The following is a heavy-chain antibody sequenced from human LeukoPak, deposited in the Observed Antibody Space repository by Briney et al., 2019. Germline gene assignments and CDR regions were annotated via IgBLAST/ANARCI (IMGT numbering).Heavy chain of an antibody. J-gene: IGHJ4*02. V-gene: IGHV1-2*02. Sequence: ASVEVSCKASAYTFSDYYVHWVRQAPGQGLEWMGWFHPSSGGAGYAQKFRGRVIMTRDTSISTAYMQLTRLTSDDTAVYYCAIKRIHGNPFDYWGQGTLVTVSS. CDR3: AIKRIHGNPFDY. D-gene: IGHD2/OR15-2a*01. CDR1: AYTFSDYY. CDR2: FHPSSGGA.